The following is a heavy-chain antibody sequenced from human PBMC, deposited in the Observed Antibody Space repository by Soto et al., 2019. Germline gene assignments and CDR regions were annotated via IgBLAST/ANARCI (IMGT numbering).Heavy chain of an antibody. D-gene: IGHD6-19*01. CDR3: ASKEGLYSSGGHHYYYYYGMDV. V-gene: IGHV5-10-1*01. CDR2: IDPSDSYT. CDR1: GYSFTSYW. J-gene: IGHJ6*02. Sequence: GESLKISCKGSGYSFTSYWISWVRQMPGKGLEWMGRIDPSDSYTNYSPSFQGHVTISADKSISTAYLQWSSLKASDTAMYYCASKEGLYSSGGHHYYYYYGMDVWGQGTTVTVSS.